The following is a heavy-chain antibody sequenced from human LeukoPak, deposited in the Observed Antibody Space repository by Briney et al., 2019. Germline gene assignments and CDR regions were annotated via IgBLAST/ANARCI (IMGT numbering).Heavy chain of an antibody. CDR2: MNPNSGNT. D-gene: IGHD2-2*01. V-gene: IGHV1-8*01. Sequence: ASVKVSCKASGYTFTSYDINWVRQATGQGLEWMGWMNPNSGNTGYAQKFQGRVTMTRNTSISTAYMELSSLRSEDTAVYYCARAPYCSSTSCLYLDYWGQGTLVTVSS. J-gene: IGHJ4*02. CDR1: GYTFTSYD. CDR3: ARAPYCSSTSCLYLDY.